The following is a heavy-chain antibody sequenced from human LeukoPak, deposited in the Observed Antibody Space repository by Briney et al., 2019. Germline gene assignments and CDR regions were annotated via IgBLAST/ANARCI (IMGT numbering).Heavy chain of an antibody. CDR1: GFTFDDYG. CDR2: INWNGGST. J-gene: IGHJ6*03. D-gene: IGHD2-2*01. V-gene: IGHV3-20*04. CDR3: ARVRIVVVPAAHYYMDV. Sequence: GGSLRLSCAASGFTFDDYGMSWVRQAPGKGLEWVSGINWNGGSTGYADSVKGRFTISRDNAKNSLYLQMNSLRAEDTALYYCARVRIVVVPAAHYYMDVWGKGTTVTVSS.